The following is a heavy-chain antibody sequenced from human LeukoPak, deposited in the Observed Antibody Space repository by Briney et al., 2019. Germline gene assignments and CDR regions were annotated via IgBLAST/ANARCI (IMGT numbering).Heavy chain of an antibody. J-gene: IGHJ4*02. CDR3: ARDPYYCDSSGLDY. D-gene: IGHD3-22*01. CDR1: GFTFSSYW. V-gene: IGHV3-7*01. CDR2: IKQDGSEK. Sequence: PGGSLRLSCAASGFTFSSYWMSWVRQAPGKGLEWVANIKQDGSEKYYVDSVKGRFTISRDNAKNSLYLQMNSLRAEDTAVYYCARDPYYCDSSGLDYWGQGTLVTVSS.